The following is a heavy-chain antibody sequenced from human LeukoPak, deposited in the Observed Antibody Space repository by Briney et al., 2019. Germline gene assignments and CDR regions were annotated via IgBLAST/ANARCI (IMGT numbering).Heavy chain of an antibody. CDR1: GFTFDDYG. CDR3: ARGAGLRVRFLERGYYYMDV. J-gene: IGHJ6*03. V-gene: IGHV3-20*04. Sequence: GGSLRLSCAASGFTFDDYGMSWVRQAPGKGLEWVSGINWNGGSTGYADSVKGRFTISRDNAKNSLYLQMNSLRAEDTAVYYCARGAGLRVRFLERGYYYMDVWGKGTTVTVSS. D-gene: IGHD3-3*01. CDR2: INWNGGST.